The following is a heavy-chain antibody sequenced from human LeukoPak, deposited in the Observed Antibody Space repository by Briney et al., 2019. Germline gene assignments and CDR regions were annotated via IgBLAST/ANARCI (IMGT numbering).Heavy chain of an antibody. Sequence: RASVKVSCKASGYTFTSYDINWVRQATGQGLEWMGWINPNSCNTGYAQKFQGRVTMTRNTSISTAYMELSSLRSEDTAVYYCARQVRLGSRAIDYWGQGTLVTVSS. CDR2: INPNSCNT. D-gene: IGHD6-13*01. V-gene: IGHV1-8*01. CDR3: ARQVRLGSRAIDY. CDR1: GYTFTSYD. J-gene: IGHJ4*02.